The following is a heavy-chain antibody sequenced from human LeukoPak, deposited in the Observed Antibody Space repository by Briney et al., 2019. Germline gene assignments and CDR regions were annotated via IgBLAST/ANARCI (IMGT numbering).Heavy chain of an antibody. J-gene: IGHJ4*02. D-gene: IGHD4-17*01. V-gene: IGHV3-53*01. CDR2: LYSGGGT. CDR1: GFIVSSNY. CDR3: VTAPYGDYGDY. Sequence: GGSLRLSCAASGFIVSSNYMTWVRQAPGKGLEWVSVLYSGGGTSYADSVKGRFTISRDNSKNTLYLQMNSLRTEDTAVYYCVTAPYGDYGDYWGQGTLVTVSS.